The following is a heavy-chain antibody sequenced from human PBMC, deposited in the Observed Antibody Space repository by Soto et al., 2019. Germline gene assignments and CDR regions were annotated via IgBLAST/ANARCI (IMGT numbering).Heavy chain of an antibody. V-gene: IGHV4-59*08. CDR1: GGSISSYY. J-gene: IGHJ3*02. Sequence: LSLTCTVSGGSISSYYWSWIRQPPGKGLEWIGYIYYNGDTNYNPSLKSRVTMSVHTSKNQVSLNLSSVTAADTAVYYCARQPPATAAFDIWGQGTMVTVSS. CDR3: ARQPPATAAFDI. CDR2: IYYNGDT. D-gene: IGHD5-12*01.